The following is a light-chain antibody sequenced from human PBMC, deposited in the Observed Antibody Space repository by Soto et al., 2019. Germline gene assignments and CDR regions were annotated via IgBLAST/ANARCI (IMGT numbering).Light chain of an antibody. CDR2: GAS. Sequence: EIVLTQSPDTLSLSPGERATLSCRASQSVSSSYLAWYQQKPGQAPRLLIYGASSRATGIPDRFSGSGSGTDFTLTISRLEPGDFAVYYSQQYGSSPPTWTFGQGTKVEIK. CDR3: QQYGSSPPTWT. V-gene: IGKV3-20*01. J-gene: IGKJ1*01. CDR1: QSVSSSY.